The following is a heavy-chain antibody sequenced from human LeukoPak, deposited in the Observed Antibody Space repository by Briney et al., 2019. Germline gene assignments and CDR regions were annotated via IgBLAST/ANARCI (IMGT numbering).Heavy chain of an antibody. V-gene: IGHV3-23*01. CDR3: AKDPPGGYPPYYFDS. CDR2: IRGTDGST. CDR1: GFTFSSFA. J-gene: IGHJ4*02. D-gene: IGHD5-18*01. Sequence: GGSLRLSCAAAGFTFSSFAMSWVRQAPGKGLEWVSTIRGTDGSTYYADSVKGRFTISRDNSKNTLYLQMNSLGAEDTAAYYCAKDPPGGYPPYYFDSWGQGTLVTVSS.